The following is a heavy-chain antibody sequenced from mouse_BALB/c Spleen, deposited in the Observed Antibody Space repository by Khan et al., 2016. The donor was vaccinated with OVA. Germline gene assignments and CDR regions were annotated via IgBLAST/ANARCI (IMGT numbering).Heavy chain of an antibody. CDR3: ARLFTVVDDFAMDY. V-gene: IGHV5-12-2*01. CDR2: ISNGGGST. J-gene: IGHJ4*01. D-gene: IGHD1-1*01. Sequence: EVELVESGGGLVQPGGSLKLSCAASGFTFSSYTMSWVRQTPEKRLEWVAYISNGGGSTYYPASVQGRFTISRDHAKNTLYLQMSSLKSEDTAMYSCARLFTVVDDFAMDYWGQGTSVTGSS. CDR1: GFTFSSYT.